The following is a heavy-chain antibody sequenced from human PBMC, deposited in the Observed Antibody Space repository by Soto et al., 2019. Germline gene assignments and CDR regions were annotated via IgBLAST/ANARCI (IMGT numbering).Heavy chain of an antibody. D-gene: IGHD3-22*01. CDR3: ASGAAFYYDTSRY. Sequence: VAVVSPGGNSQYYADSVKGRFTISRDTSKSTLYLQMTSLRPEDTAVYYCASGAAFYYDTSRYWGQGTLVTVSS. V-gene: IGHV3-30-3*01. CDR2: VSPGGNSQ. J-gene: IGHJ4*02.